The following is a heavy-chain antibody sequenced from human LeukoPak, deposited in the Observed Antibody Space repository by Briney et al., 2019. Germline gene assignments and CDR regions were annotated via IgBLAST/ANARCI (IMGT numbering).Heavy chain of an antibody. D-gene: IGHD1-26*01. Sequence: SETLSLTCADSGGSISSYYLSWIRQPPEKGLEWIGYIYYSRTTNYNPSLKSRVTMSVDTSKNQFSLKLSSVTAADTAVYYCAKLSGSQTTPYWGQGTLVTVSS. CDR2: IYYSRTT. V-gene: IGHV4-59*08. CDR3: AKLSGSQTTPY. CDR1: GGSISSYY. J-gene: IGHJ4*02.